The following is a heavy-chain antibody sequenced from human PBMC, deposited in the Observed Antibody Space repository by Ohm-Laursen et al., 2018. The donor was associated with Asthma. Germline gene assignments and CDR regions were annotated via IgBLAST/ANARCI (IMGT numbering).Heavy chain of an antibody. CDR1: GFTFSSYA. CDR2: ISGSGGST. Sequence: SLRLSCAASGFTFSSYAMSWVRQAPGEGLEWVSAISGSGGSTYYADSVKGRFTISRDNSKNTLYLQMNSLRAEDTAVYYCAKFNCSSTSCFGFDYWGQGTLVTVSS. J-gene: IGHJ4*02. CDR3: AKFNCSSTSCFGFDY. V-gene: IGHV3-23*01. D-gene: IGHD2-2*01.